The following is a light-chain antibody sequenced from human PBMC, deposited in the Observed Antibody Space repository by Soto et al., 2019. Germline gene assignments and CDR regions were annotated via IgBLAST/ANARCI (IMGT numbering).Light chain of an antibody. Sequence: DIVLTQSPGTLSLSPGERATLSCRASQIISSTYLGWYQQKPGQAPRLLIYGASSRATGIPDRCSGSGSGTDFTLTISRLEPEDFAVYYCQHYGTSLYTFGQGNKLEIK. V-gene: IGKV3-20*01. J-gene: IGKJ2*01. CDR1: QIISSTY. CDR2: GAS. CDR3: QHYGTSLYT.